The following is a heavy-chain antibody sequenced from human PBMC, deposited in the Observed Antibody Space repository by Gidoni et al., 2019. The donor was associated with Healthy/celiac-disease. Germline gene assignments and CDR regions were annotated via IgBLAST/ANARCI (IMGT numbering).Heavy chain of an antibody. CDR2: INHSGIT. CDR1: GGSFRGYY. J-gene: IGHJ3*02. Sequence: QVQLQQWGAGLLKPPETLSLTCAVSGGSFRGYYWSWIRQPPGKGLEWIGEINHSGITNYNPSLKSRVTISVDTSKNQFSLKLSSVTAADTAVYYCARSSLGKEAVLDAFDIWGQGTMVTVSS. CDR3: ARSSLGKEAVLDAFDI. V-gene: IGHV4-34*01. D-gene: IGHD1-26*01.